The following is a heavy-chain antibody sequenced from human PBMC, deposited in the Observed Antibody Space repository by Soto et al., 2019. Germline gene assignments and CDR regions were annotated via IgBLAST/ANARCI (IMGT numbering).Heavy chain of an antibody. CDR1: GYAFTSHL. CDR3: ARGGFLERSDF. Sequence: QIQLVQSGGEVKKPGASVTVSCKDSGYAFTSHLLTWVRQAPGRGLEWVGWISANSGNKKYRQSLQGRVTMTTESSTSTAYLELRDLRLDDTAVYYCARGGFLERSDFWGQGTMVTVSS. D-gene: IGHD3-3*01. CDR2: ISANSGNK. J-gene: IGHJ3*01. V-gene: IGHV1-18*04.